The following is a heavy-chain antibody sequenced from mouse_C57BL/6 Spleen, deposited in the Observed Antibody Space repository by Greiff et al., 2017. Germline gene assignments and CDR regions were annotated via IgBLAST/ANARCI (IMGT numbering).Heavy chain of an antibody. CDR3: ARSLTGIFGY. CDR2: INPSSGYT. V-gene: IGHV1-7*01. J-gene: IGHJ2*01. D-gene: IGHD4-1*01. Sequence: VQLQQSGAELVKPGASVKLSCKASGYTFTSYWMHWVKQRPGQGLEWIGYINPSSGYTKYNQKFKDKATLTVDKSSSTAYMQLSSLTYEDSAVYYCARSLTGIFGYWGQGTTLPVSS. CDR1: GYTFTSYW.